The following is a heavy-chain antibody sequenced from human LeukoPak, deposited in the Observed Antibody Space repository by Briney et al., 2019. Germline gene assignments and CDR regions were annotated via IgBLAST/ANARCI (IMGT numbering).Heavy chain of an antibody. CDR2: INPSGGST. CDR3: ARDGSHYWGAFDI. D-gene: IGHD3-22*01. CDR1: GYTFTSYY. Sequence: GASVKVSCKASGYTFTSYYMHWVRQAPGQGLEWMGIINPSGGSTSYAQKFQDRVTMTRDTSTSTVYMELSSLRSEDTAVYYCARDGSHYWGAFDIWGQGTMVTVSS. V-gene: IGHV1-46*01. J-gene: IGHJ3*02.